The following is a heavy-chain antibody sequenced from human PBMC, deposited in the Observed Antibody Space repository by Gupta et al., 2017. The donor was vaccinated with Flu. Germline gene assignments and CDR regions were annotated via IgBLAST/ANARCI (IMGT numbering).Heavy chain of an antibody. CDR2: INQDGNYR. Sequence: PGKGLEWVASINQDGNYRYYVDSLKGRFTISRDNAESALYLQMNSLRADDTAVYYCARGAFRGNSGWSEDFDHWGQGTLVTVSS. D-gene: IGHD5-12*01. CDR3: ARGAFRGNSGWSEDFDH. J-gene: IGHJ4*02. V-gene: IGHV3-7*01.